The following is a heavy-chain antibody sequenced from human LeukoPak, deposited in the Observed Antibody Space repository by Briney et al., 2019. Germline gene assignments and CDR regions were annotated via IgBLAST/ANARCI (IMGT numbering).Heavy chain of an antibody. CDR2: IRSKAYGGTT. CDR1: GFTFGDHA. V-gene: IGHV3-49*04. D-gene: IGHD3/OR15-3a*01. Sequence: PGRSLRLSCTASGFTFGDHAMSWVRQAPGKGLEWLGFIRSKAYGGTTEYAASAKGRFTISRDDSKNTLYLQMNSLKTEDTAVYYCVTGLGRADHDYWGQGTLVTVSS. J-gene: IGHJ4*02. CDR3: VTGLGRADHDY.